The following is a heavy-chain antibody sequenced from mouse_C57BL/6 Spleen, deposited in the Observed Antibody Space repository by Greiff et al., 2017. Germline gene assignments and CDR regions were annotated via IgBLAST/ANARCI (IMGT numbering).Heavy chain of an antibody. J-gene: IGHJ2*01. CDR3: ARSFDYVFDY. Sequence: QVQLQQSGAELVMPGASVKLSCKASGYTFTGYWMHWVKQRPGQGLEWIGEIDPSDSYTNYNQKFKGKSTLTVDKSSSTAYMQLSSLTSEDSAVYYCARSFDYVFDYWGQGTTLTVSS. D-gene: IGHD2-4*01. V-gene: IGHV1-69*01. CDR1: GYTFTGYW. CDR2: IDPSDSYT.